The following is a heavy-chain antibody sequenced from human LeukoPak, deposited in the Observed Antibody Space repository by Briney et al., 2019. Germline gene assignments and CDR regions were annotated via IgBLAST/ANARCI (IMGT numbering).Heavy chain of an antibody. J-gene: IGHJ4*02. CDR1: GFTFSSYA. V-gene: IGHV3-23*01. CDR3: AKSSEPYYYDSSGYYYLDY. CDR2: ISGSGGST. D-gene: IGHD3-22*01. Sequence: GGSLRLSCAASGFTFSSYAMSWVRQAPGKGLEWVSAISGSGGSTYYADSVKGRFTISRDNSKNTLYLQMNSLRAEDTAVYYCAKSSEPYYYDSSGYYYLDYWGQGTLVTVSS.